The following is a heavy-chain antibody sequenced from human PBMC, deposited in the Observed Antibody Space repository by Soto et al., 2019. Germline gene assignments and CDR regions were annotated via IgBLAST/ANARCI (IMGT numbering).Heavy chain of an antibody. CDR2: IIPIFGTA. V-gene: IGHV1-69*06. CDR3: ARDMTMVRGGGYGMDV. D-gene: IGHD3-10*01. CDR1: GGTFSSYA. J-gene: IGHJ6*02. Sequence: QVQLVQSGAEVKKPGSSVKVSCKASGGTFSSYAISWVRQAPGQGLEWMGGIIPIFGTANYAQKFQGRVTITADKSTSTAYMELSSLRSEDTAVYYCARDMTMVRGGGYGMDVWSQGTTVTVSS.